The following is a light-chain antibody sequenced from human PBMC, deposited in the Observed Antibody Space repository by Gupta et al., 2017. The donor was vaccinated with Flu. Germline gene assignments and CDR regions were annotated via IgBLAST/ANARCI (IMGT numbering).Light chain of an antibody. J-gene: IGKJ1*01. Sequence: DIQMTQSPSTLSASVGDRVTITCRASQSFSRWLDWYQQKPGKAPKLLIYKASRVESGVPSRFSGSGYGTEFTLTISSRQPDDFATYYCQHKNNSPWAFGQGTKVEIK. CDR1: QSFSRW. CDR2: KAS. CDR3: QHKNNSPWA. V-gene: IGKV1-5*03.